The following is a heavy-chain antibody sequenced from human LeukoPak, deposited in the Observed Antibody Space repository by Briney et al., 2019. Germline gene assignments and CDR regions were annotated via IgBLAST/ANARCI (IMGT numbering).Heavy chain of an antibody. D-gene: IGHD6-6*01. Sequence: PGGSLRLSCAASGFTFSSYTMNWVRQAPGEGLECVSSIHESGGYIYYADSVKGRFTISRDNAEKSLFLQMDSLRAEDTAVYYCASSSDAFDIWGQGTMVTVSS. J-gene: IGHJ3*02. CDR1: GFTFSSYT. V-gene: IGHV3-21*01. CDR2: IHESGGYI. CDR3: ASSSDAFDI.